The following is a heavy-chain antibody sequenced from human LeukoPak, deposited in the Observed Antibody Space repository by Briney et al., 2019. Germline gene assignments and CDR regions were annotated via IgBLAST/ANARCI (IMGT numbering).Heavy chain of an antibody. D-gene: IGHD2-2*01. J-gene: IGHJ1*01. Sequence: GGSLRLSCAASGFTFSSYGMHWVRQAPGKGLEWVAVIWYDGSNKYYADSVKGRFTISRDNPKNTLYLQMNSLRAEDTAVYYCARGDIVVVPAALQHWGQGTLVTVSS. CDR1: GFTFSSYG. V-gene: IGHV3-33*01. CDR2: IWYDGSNK. CDR3: ARGDIVVVPAALQH.